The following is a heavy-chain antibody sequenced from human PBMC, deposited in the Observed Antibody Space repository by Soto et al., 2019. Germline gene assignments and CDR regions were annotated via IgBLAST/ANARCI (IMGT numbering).Heavy chain of an antibody. V-gene: IGHV3-7*03. CDR1: GFIFSSYW. Sequence: HPGGSLRLSCAASGFIFSSYWMSWVRQAPGKGLEWVANIKQDGSETYYVDSVKGRFTISRDNAKNSLYLQMNTLRAEDTAVYYCAREGQFAYWGQGTLVTVSS. CDR3: AREGQFAY. CDR2: IKQDGSET. J-gene: IGHJ4*02. D-gene: IGHD3-10*01.